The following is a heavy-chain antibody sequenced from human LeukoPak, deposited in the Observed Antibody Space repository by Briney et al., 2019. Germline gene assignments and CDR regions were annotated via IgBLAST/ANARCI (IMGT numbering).Heavy chain of an antibody. CDR3: ATLLGAARPGY. CDR1: GFTFSSYS. CDR2: ISSSSSYI. V-gene: IGHV3-21*01. D-gene: IGHD6-6*01. Sequence: PGGSLRLPCAASGFTFSSYSMNWVRQAPGKGLEYVSSISSSSSYIYYADSVKGRFTVSRDNAKNSLYLQMSSLRAEDTALYYCATLLGAARPGYWGQGTLVTVSS. J-gene: IGHJ4*02.